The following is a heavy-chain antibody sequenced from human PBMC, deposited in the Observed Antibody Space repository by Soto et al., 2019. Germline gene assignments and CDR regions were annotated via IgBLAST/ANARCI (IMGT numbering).Heavy chain of an antibody. V-gene: IGHV3-30*03. D-gene: IGHD6-6*01. CDR1: GFAFSSYG. CDR3: ARDRSSSSVPEALVFDY. CDR2: ISYDGSTK. Sequence: GGSLRLSCSASGFAFSSYGMHWVRQAPGKGLECVSAISYDGSTKYYADSVKGRFTISRDNSKNTLYLQMNSLRAEDTAVYYCARDRSSSSVPEALVFDYWGQGTLVTVSS. J-gene: IGHJ4*02.